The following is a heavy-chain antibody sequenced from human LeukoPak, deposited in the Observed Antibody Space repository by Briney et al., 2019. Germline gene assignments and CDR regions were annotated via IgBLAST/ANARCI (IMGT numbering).Heavy chain of an antibody. CDR2: IKQDGSEK. J-gene: IGHJ3*02. CDR1: GFTLSSYW. CDR3: ARAQKAVVVVAATDDAFDI. D-gene: IGHD2-15*01. V-gene: IGHV3-7*01. Sequence: GGSLRLSCAASGFTLSSYWMSWVRQAPGKGLEWVANIKQDGSEKYYVDSVKGRFTISRDNAKNSLYLQMNSLRAEDTAVYYCARAQKAVVVVAATDDAFDIWGQGTMVTVSS.